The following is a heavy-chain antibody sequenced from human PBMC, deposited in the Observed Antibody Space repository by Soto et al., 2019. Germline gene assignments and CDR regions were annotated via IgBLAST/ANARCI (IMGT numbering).Heavy chain of an antibody. CDR3: ARAWAYDAFDI. CDR2: MNSDGSTT. J-gene: IGHJ3*02. Sequence: GGSLRLSCAASGFTFGNYWMHWVRQAPGKGLEWASRMNSDGSTTNYADSVKGRFTVSRDNARNTLHLQMNSLRAEDTAVYYCARAWAYDAFDIWGQGTMVTVSS. D-gene: IGHD7-27*01. CDR1: GFTFGNYW. V-gene: IGHV3-74*01.